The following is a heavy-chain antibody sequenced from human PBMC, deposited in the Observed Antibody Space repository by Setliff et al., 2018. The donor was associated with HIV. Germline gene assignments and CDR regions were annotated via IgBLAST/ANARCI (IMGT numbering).Heavy chain of an antibody. J-gene: IGHJ4*02. V-gene: IGHV4-39*02. D-gene: IGHD3-10*01. CDR3: AREFGSGSYFDT. CDR2: IHYSGYT. CDR1: GGSISTSRYY. Sequence: ETLSLTCTVSGGSISTSRYYWGWIRQPPGKGLEWVASIHYSGYTYYNPSLKSRVTISVDTSKNLFSLKLASVTAADTAVFFCAREFGSGSYFDTWGQGALVTVSS.